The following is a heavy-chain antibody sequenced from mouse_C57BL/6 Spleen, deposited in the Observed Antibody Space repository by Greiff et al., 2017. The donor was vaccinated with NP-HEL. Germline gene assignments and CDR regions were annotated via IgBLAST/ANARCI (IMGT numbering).Heavy chain of an antibody. Sequence: EVHLVESGGDLVKPGGSLKLSCAASGFTFSSYGMSWVRQTPDKRLEWVATISSGGSYTYYPDSVKGRFTISRDNAKNTLYLQMSSLKSEDTAMYYCAREGYYPYFDYWGQGTTLTVSS. CDR1: GFTFSSYG. D-gene: IGHD2-3*01. CDR2: ISSGGSYT. CDR3: AREGYYPYFDY. V-gene: IGHV5-6*01. J-gene: IGHJ2*01.